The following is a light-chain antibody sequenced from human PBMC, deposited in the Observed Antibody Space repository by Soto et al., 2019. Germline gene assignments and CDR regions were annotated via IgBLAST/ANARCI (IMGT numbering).Light chain of an antibody. J-gene: IGKJ3*01. CDR3: QPRTNSACT. CDR2: DAS. CDR1: ESVRSR. Sequence: IVLTQSPAILSLSPGERATLSCRASESVRSRLAWYQQKPGQPPRLLIFDASSRATDIPARFSGSGSGTDFTLTISSLEPEDFAVYYCQPRTNSACTFGPGTRVDIK. V-gene: IGKV3-11*01.